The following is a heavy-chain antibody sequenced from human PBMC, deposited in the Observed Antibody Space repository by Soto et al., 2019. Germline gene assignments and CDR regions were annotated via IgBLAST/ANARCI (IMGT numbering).Heavy chain of an antibody. Sequence: GGSLRLSCAASGFTFDDYAMHWVRQAPGKGLEWVSGISWNSGSIGYADSVKGRFTISRDNAKNSLYLQINSLRAEDTAVYFCARDCSGGSCYPGMDVWGQGTTVTVSS. CDR3: ARDCSGGSCYPGMDV. CDR1: GFTFDDYA. J-gene: IGHJ6*02. D-gene: IGHD2-15*01. CDR2: ISWNSGSI. V-gene: IGHV3-9*01.